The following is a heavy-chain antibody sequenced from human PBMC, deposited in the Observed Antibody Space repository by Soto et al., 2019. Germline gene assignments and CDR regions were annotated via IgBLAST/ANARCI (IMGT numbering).Heavy chain of an antibody. Sequence: DVPLVESGGGLMQPGESLRLSCAASGLTVSGKKYVAWVRQAPGKGLEWVSALYDVDGSFYSDSVKGRFTTSSDSSKTTVYLQMNDLRPADTAVYYCATWHEREHAYDVWGQGTTGTVSS. J-gene: IGHJ3*01. CDR3: ATWHEREHAYDV. D-gene: IGHD1-1*01. CDR2: LYDVDGS. CDR1: GLTVSGKKY. V-gene: IGHV3-53*01.